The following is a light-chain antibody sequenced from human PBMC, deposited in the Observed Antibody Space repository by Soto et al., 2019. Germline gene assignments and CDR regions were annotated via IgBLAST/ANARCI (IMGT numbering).Light chain of an antibody. V-gene: IGKV1-39*01. Sequence: IQLTQSPSSLSASVGDRVTITCRASQGISSYLAWYQQKPGKAPKLLIYAASSLQSGVSSRFSGSGSGTDFTLTISSLQPEDSATYYCQQSYSLPYTFGQGTKVDIK. CDR1: QGISSY. CDR3: QQSYSLPYT. CDR2: AAS. J-gene: IGKJ2*01.